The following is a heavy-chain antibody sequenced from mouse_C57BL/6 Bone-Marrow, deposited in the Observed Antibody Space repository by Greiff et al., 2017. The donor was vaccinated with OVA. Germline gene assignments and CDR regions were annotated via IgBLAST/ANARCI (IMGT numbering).Heavy chain of an antibody. D-gene: IGHD1-1*01. CDR2: IHPNSGST. V-gene: IGHV1-64*01. Sequence: QVQLQQPGAELVKPGASVKLSCKASGYTFTSYWMHWVKQRPGQGLEWIGMIHPNSGSTNYNEKFKSKATLTVDKSSSTAYMQLSSLTSEDSAVYYCATYYYGSSPLYYAREYGGRGTSVTVSS. CDR3: ATYYYGSSPLYYAREY. CDR1: GYTFTSYW. J-gene: IGHJ4*01.